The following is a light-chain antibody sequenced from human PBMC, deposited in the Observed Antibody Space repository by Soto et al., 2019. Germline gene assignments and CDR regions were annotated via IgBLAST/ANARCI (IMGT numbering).Light chain of an antibody. CDR2: EVN. CDR1: SSDVGAYNY. CDR3: TSYAGSNIWV. Sequence: QSALTQPPSASGSPGQSVTISCTGTSSDVGAYNYVSWYQQYPGKAPKLMIYEVNKRPSGVPDRFSGSKSGKTASLTVSGRQPEDEADDHCTSYAGSNIWVFGGGTKLTVL. V-gene: IGLV2-8*01. J-gene: IGLJ3*02.